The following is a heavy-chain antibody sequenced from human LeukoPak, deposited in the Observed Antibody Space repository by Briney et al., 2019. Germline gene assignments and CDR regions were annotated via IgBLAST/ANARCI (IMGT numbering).Heavy chain of an antibody. D-gene: IGHD5-18*01. J-gene: IGHJ4*02. CDR2: INHSGST. Sequence: SETLSLTCAVYGGSFSGYYWSWIRQPPGKGLEWIGEINHSGSTNYNPSLKSRVTISVDTSKNQFSLKLSSVTAADTAVYYCARVRIQLWGSMSHFDYWGQGTLVTVSS. CDR1: GGSFSGYY. V-gene: IGHV4-34*01. CDR3: ARVRIQLWGSMSHFDY.